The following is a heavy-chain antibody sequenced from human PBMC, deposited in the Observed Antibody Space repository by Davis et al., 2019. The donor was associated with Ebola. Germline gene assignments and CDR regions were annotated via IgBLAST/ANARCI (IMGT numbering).Heavy chain of an antibody. CDR3: AKRSPYRDFDY. Sequence: GESLKISCAASGFTFSSYWMSWARQAPGKGLQWVSTISDSGGTTYYADSVKGRFTISRDNSKNTLFLQMNSLRAEDTAIYYCAKRSPYRDFDYWGQGTLVTVSS. CDR2: ISDSGGTT. V-gene: IGHV3-23*01. D-gene: IGHD1-14*01. CDR1: GFTFSSYW. J-gene: IGHJ4*02.